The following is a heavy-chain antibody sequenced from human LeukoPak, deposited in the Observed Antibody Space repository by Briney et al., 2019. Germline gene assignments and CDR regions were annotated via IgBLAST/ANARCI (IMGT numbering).Heavy chain of an antibody. CDR2: TYYRSKWYN. J-gene: IGHJ6*02. Sequence: SQTLSLTCGISGDSVSSNSVVWNWIRQSPSRGLEWLGRTYYRSKWYNDYAVSVKSRITINPDTSRNQFSLQLNSVTPEDTAVYYCARGVMDVWGQGTTVTVSS. CDR3: ARGVMDV. CDR1: GDSVSSNSVV. V-gene: IGHV6-1*01.